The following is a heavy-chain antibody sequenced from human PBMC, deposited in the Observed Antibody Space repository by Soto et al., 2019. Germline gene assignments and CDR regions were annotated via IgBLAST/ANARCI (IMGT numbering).Heavy chain of an antibody. D-gene: IGHD3-10*01. CDR3: ARASFGESYNWFDP. Sequence: SETLSLTCTVSGGSISSGGYYWSWIRQHPGKGLEWIGYIYYSGSTYYNPSLKSRVTISVDTSKNQFSLKLSSVTAADTAVYYCARASFGESYNWFDPWGQATLVTVSS. CDR2: IYYSGST. CDR1: GGSISSGGYY. J-gene: IGHJ5*02. V-gene: IGHV4-31*03.